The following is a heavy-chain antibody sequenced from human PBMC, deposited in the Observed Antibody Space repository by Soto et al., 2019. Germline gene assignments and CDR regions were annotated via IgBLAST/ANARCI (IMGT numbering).Heavy chain of an antibody. CDR3: ARGRKTRYDILTGYYRIDY. D-gene: IGHD3-9*01. V-gene: IGHV4-34*01. CDR2: INHSGST. CDR1: GGSFSGYY. Sequence: SETLSLTCAVYGGSFSGYYWSLIRQPPGKGLEWIGEINHSGSTNYNPSLKSRVTISVDTSKNQFSLKLSSVTAADTAVYYCARGRKTRYDILTGYYRIDYWGQGTLVTVSS. J-gene: IGHJ4*02.